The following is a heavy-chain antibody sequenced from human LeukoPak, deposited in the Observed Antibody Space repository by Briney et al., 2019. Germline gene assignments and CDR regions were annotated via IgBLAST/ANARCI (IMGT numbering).Heavy chain of an antibody. CDR2: VNTDETTT. CDR3: TKDQGQGIWTDLTY. D-gene: IGHD3/OR15-3a*01. Sequence: GGSLRLSCAASGFIFGDYWMHWVRQVPGKGLVWISHVNTDETTTTYADSVKGRFTISRDNAKNTLYLQMDSLTAEDTAVYYCTKDQGQGIWTDLTYWGRGNLVTVSS. V-gene: IGHV3-74*01. CDR1: GFIFGDYW. J-gene: IGHJ4*02.